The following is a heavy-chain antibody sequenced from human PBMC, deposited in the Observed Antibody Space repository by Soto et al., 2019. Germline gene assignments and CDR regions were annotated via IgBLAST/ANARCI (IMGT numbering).Heavy chain of an antibody. V-gene: IGHV2-5*02. Sequence: QITLKESSPTLVKPTQTLTLTCSFSGFSLYSGGVGVGWIRQPPGKALEWLALLYWDETRRYNPSLRNTLTIAKATSENLVVLTMTDMGPVDTGTYFCAHYRTTTYFDVWGKGTTVTVAS. CDR2: LYWDETR. J-gene: IGHJ6*04. CDR3: AHYRTTTYFDV. CDR1: GFSLYSGGVG. D-gene: IGHD1-1*01.